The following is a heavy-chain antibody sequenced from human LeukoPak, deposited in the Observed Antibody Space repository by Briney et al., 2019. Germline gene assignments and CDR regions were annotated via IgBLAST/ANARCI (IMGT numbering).Heavy chain of an antibody. V-gene: IGHV3-48*03. CDR3: ARGGWNYVFNY. Sequence: GGSLRLSCAASGFTFNTYEMNWVRQAPGKGLEWVSYITSSGSTIYYADYVKGRFTISRDNGKNSLYLQMNSLRAEDTAVCYCARGGWNYVFNYWGQGALGTVSS. D-gene: IGHD1-7*01. CDR1: GFTFNTYE. CDR2: ITSSGSTI. J-gene: IGHJ4*02.